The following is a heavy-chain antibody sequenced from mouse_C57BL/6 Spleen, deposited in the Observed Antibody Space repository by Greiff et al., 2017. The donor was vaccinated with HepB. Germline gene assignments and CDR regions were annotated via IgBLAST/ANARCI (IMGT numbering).Heavy chain of an antibody. CDR2: IWRGGST. CDR1: GFSLTSYG. J-gene: IGHJ4*01. D-gene: IGHD2-4*01. V-gene: IGHV2-5*01. CDR3: AKKGVYDYDGYAMDY. Sequence: VQLQQSGPGLVQPSQRLSITCTVSGFSLTSYGVHWVRQSPGKGLEWLGVIWRGGSTDYNAAFMSRLSITKDNSKSQVFFKMNSLQADDTAIYYCAKKGVYDYDGYAMDYWGQGTSVTVSS.